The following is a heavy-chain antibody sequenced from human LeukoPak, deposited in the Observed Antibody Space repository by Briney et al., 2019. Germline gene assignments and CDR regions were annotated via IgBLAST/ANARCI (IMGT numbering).Heavy chain of an antibody. CDR3: ARESFYGAVDY. D-gene: IGHD4-17*01. Sequence: SETLSLTCTVSGGSISSSSYYWGWIRQPPGKGLEWIGSIYYSGSTYYNPSLKSRVTISVDTSKNQFSLKLSSVTAADTAVYYCARESFYGAVDYWGQGTLVTVSS. CDR1: GGSISSSSYY. V-gene: IGHV4-39*07. CDR2: IYYSGST. J-gene: IGHJ4*02.